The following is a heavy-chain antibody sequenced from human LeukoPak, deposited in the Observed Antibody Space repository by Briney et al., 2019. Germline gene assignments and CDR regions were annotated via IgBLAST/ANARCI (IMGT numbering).Heavy chain of an antibody. CDR3: AKGIQGAVAGHFDY. CDR1: GFTFSSYA. D-gene: IGHD6-19*01. J-gene: IGHJ4*02. Sequence: GGSLRLSCAASGFTFSSYAMSWVRQAPGKGLEWVSSITSGGVSTYYADSVKGRFTISRDNSKNTLYLQMSSLRAEDTAVYYCAKGIQGAVAGHFDYWGQGTLVTVSS. CDR2: ITSGGVST. V-gene: IGHV3-23*01.